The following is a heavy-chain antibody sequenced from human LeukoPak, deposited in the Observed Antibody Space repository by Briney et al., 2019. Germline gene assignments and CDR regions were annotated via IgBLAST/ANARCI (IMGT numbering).Heavy chain of an antibody. D-gene: IGHD2-2*02. V-gene: IGHV3-66*01. J-gene: IGHJ6*02. CDR1: GFTVSSNY. CDR2: IYSGCST. Sequence: GGSLRLSCAASGFTVSSNYMSWVRQAPGRGLEWVSVIYSGCSTYYADSVKGRFTISRDNSKNTLYLQMNSLRAEDTAVYYCARDVRVVVPAAIHDYYYGMDVWGQGTTVTVSS. CDR3: ARDVRVVVPAAIHDYYYGMDV.